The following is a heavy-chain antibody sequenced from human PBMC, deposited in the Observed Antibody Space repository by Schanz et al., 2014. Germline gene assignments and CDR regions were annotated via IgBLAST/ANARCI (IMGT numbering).Heavy chain of an antibody. CDR2: ISGDGTTT. Sequence: EVQLVESGGGLVQPGGSLRLSCAASGFTFSVYWMHWVRQPPGKGLVSVSRISGDGTTTSYADSVKGRFTISRDNAKNTLYLQMYSLRAEDTAVYYCARSGVDVWGQGTTVTVSS. CDR1: GFTFSVYW. CDR3: ARSGVDV. J-gene: IGHJ6*02. V-gene: IGHV3-74*02. D-gene: IGHD3-10*01.